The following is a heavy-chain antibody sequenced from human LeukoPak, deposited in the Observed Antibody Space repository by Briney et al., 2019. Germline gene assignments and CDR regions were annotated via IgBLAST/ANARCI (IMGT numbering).Heavy chain of an antibody. J-gene: IGHJ4*02. V-gene: IGHV3-21*01. CDR2: IARSGTFM. D-gene: IGHD3-22*01. Sequence: GGSLRLSCAASGFTFSTYNMIWVRQAPGKGLEWVSSIARSGTFMFHADSVRGRLTISRDNAKNSLYQQMNSLRVEDTAVYYCATLDYYDRSPRILDYWGQGTLVTVSS. CDR1: GFTFSTYN. CDR3: ATLDYYDRSPRILDY.